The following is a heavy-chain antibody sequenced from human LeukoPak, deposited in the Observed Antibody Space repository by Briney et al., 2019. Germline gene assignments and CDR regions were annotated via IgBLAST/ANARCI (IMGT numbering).Heavy chain of an antibody. D-gene: IGHD3-16*01. CDR1: GFTFSTSA. CDR2: ISGSGGST. Sequence: GGSLRLSCAAAGFTFSTSAMTWVRQSRGKGLEWVSGISGSGGSTYYADSVKGRFNISRDNSKNTANLQMNSLRAEDTAVYYCAKDWGYWGKGTLVTVCS. CDR3: AKDWGY. J-gene: IGHJ4*02. V-gene: IGHV3-23*01.